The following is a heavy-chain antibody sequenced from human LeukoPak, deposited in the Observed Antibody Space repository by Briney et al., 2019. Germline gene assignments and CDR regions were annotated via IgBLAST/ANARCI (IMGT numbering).Heavy chain of an antibody. CDR1: GFTFSSYW. V-gene: IGHV3-7*01. J-gene: IGHJ4*02. D-gene: IGHD4-17*01. CDR2: IKEDGSEK. CDR3: ARTTTVTTPFDY. Sequence: GGSLRLSCAASGFTFSSYWMTWVRQAPGEGLEWVANIKEDGSEKYYVDSVKGRFTISRDNAKNSLYLQMTSLRAEDTAVYYCARTTTVTTPFDYWGQGTLVTVSS.